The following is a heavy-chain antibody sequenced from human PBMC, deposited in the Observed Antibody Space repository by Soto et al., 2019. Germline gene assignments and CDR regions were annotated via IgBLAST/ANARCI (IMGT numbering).Heavy chain of an antibody. J-gene: IGHJ5*02. CDR1: GGSISSGDYY. D-gene: IGHD6-6*01. CDR3: ARERPDGARLAP. CDR2: IYHSGST. Sequence: QVQLQESGPGLVKPSQTLSLTCTVSGGSISSGDYYWSWIRQPPGKGLEWIGYIYHSGSTYYNPSLKSRGTIAVDTSKIPFSMKLCSVPAADTAVYYCARERPDGARLAPWGQGTLVTVSS. V-gene: IGHV4-30-4*01.